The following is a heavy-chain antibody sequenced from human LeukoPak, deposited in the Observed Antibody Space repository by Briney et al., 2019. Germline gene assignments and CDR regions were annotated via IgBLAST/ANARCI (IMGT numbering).Heavy chain of an antibody. Sequence: RASVKVSCKASGYTFTSYDINWVRQATGQGLEWMGWMNPNSGNTGYAQKFQGRVTMTRNTSISTAYMELSSLRSEDTAVYYCARGLKDRYLEPGPMDVWGKGTTVTVSS. V-gene: IGHV1-8*01. J-gene: IGHJ6*03. CDR1: GYTFTSYD. CDR3: ARGLKDRYLEPGPMDV. D-gene: IGHD1-1*01. CDR2: MNPNSGNT.